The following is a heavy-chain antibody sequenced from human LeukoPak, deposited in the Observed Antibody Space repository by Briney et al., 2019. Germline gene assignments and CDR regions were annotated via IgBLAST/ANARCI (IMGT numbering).Heavy chain of an antibody. Sequence: GASVKVSCKASGYTFTSYDINWVRQATGQGLEWMGWINPNSGGTNYAQKFQGRVTMTRDTSISTAYMELSRLRSDDTAVYYCAIPAATAKGDVDYWGQGTLVTVSS. CDR3: AIPAATAKGDVDY. CDR2: INPNSGGT. CDR1: GYTFTSYD. V-gene: IGHV1-2*02. J-gene: IGHJ4*02. D-gene: IGHD1-26*01.